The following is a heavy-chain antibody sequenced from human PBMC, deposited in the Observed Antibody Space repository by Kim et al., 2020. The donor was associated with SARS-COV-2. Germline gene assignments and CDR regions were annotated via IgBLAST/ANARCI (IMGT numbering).Heavy chain of an antibody. CDR1: GFTFSAYD. D-gene: IGHD3-16*01. CDR3: VRDRMGGAFDM. V-gene: IGHV3-48*02. J-gene: IGHJ3*02. Sequence: GGSLRLSCATSGFTFSAYDMNWVRQAPGKGLEWLSVITKSSTTIYYADSVEGRFTISRDNAKNSLFLQMNSLRDEDTAVYYCVRDRMGGAFDMWGQGTM. CDR2: ITKSSTTI.